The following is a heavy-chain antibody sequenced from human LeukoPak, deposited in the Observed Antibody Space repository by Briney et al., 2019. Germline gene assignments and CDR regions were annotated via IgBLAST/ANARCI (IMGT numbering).Heavy chain of an antibody. CDR2: IIPILGIA. J-gene: IGHJ6*02. CDR3: ARSGYSGSYPGGYYYYGMDV. CDR1: GGTFSSYA. V-gene: IGHV1-69*04. Sequence: SVKVSCKASGGTFSSYAISWVRQAPGQGLEWMGRIIPILGIANYAQKFQGRVTITADKSTSTAYMELSSLRSEDTAVYYCARSGYSGSYPGGYYYYGMDVWGQGTTVTVSS. D-gene: IGHD1-26*01.